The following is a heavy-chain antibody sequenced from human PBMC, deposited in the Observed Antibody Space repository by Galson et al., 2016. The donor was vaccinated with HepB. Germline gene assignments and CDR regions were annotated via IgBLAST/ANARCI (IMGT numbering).Heavy chain of an antibody. CDR1: GGMYSRHA. Sequence: SVKVSCKASGGMYSRHAISWVRQAPGPGLEWMGGIIPILGTTYSAQKFQGRVTITADKSTSTAYMELSSLRSEDTAVYYCTRRDSSGFYNAYNWFDPWGQGTLVTVSS. J-gene: IGHJ5*02. CDR2: IIPILGTT. D-gene: IGHD3-22*01. V-gene: IGHV1-69*10. CDR3: TRRDSSGFYNAYNWFDP.